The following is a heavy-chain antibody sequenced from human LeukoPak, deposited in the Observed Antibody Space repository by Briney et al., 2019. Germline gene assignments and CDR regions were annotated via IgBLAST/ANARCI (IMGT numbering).Heavy chain of an antibody. D-gene: IGHD6-13*01. CDR1: GGSISSYY. CDR3: ARGYSRSWYQAVVFIWFDP. Sequence: PSETLSLTCTVSGGSISSYYWSWIRQPPGKGLEWIGYIYGSGSTNYHPSLKGRVTISADTSKNHFSLKLNSVTAADTAVHYCARGYSRSWYQAVVFIWFDPWGQGTLVTVSS. J-gene: IGHJ5*02. CDR2: IYGSGST. V-gene: IGHV4-59*01.